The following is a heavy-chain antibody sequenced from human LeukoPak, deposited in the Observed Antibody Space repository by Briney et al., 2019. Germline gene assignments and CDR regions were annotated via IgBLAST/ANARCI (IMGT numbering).Heavy chain of an antibody. J-gene: IGHJ4*02. Sequence: GGSLRLSCAASGFTFSSYSMNWVRQAPGKGLEWVSSMSSSSSNIYYADSVKGRFTISRDNAKNSLYLQMNSLRAEDTAVYYCARDLSIRGRTLDYWGQGTLVTVSS. CDR2: MSSSSSNI. D-gene: IGHD5/OR15-5a*01. CDR3: ARDLSIRGRTLDY. V-gene: IGHV3-21*01. CDR1: GFTFSSYS.